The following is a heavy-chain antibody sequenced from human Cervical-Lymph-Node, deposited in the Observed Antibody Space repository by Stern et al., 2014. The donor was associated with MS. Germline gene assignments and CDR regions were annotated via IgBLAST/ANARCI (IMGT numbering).Heavy chain of an antibody. CDR3: ARSSTVTPNAFDI. Sequence: QVQLQESGSGLVKPSQTLSLTCAVSGGSISRGGYSWSWIRQPPGKGLEWIGYIYHSGSTYYTPSLKSRVTISVDRSKNQFSLKLSSVTAADTAVYYCARSSTVTPNAFDIWGQGTMVTVSS. CDR1: GGSISRGGYS. V-gene: IGHV4-30-2*01. CDR2: IYHSGST. D-gene: IGHD4-17*01. J-gene: IGHJ3*02.